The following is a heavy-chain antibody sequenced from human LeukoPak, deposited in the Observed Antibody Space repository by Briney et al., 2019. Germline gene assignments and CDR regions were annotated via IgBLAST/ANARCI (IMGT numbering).Heavy chain of an antibody. V-gene: IGHV3-7*01. Sequence: GGSLRLSCAASVFTFRNYWMGWVRQAPWKRPEWMANMNIDGSEKYYADSVKGRFSISRDNARNSVYLQMASLRVEDTAVYYCARDPVEWELLLDYWGQGTLVTVSS. CDR1: VFTFRNYW. CDR2: MNIDGSEK. D-gene: IGHD1-26*01. CDR3: ARDPVEWELLLDY. J-gene: IGHJ4*02.